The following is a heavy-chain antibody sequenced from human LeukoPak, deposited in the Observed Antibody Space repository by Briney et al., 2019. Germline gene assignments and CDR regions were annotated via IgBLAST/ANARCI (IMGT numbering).Heavy chain of an antibody. J-gene: IGHJ3*02. Sequence: SETLSLTCTVSGGSISSYYWSWIRQPPGKGLEWIGYIYYSGSTNYNPSLKSRVTISVDTSKNQFSLKLSSVTAADTAVYYCARDLGSRYCGGDCFDAFDIWGQGTMVTVSS. CDR3: ARDLGSRYCGGDCFDAFDI. D-gene: IGHD2-21*02. V-gene: IGHV4-59*01. CDR1: GGSISSYY. CDR2: IYYSGST.